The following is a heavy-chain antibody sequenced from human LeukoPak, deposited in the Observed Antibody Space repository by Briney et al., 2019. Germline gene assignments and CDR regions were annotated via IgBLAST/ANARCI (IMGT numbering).Heavy chain of an antibody. CDR2: IYYSGST. CDR3: ARVRRWMVRGAHRPLDY. V-gene: IGHV4-39*07. J-gene: IGHJ4*02. D-gene: IGHD3-10*01. CDR1: GGSISSSSYY. Sequence: PSETLSLTCTVSGGSISSSSYYWGWIRQPPGKGLEWIGSIYYSGSTYYNPSLKSRVTISVDTSKNQFSLKLSSVTAADTAVYYCARVRRWMVRGAHRPLDYWGQGTWSPSPQ.